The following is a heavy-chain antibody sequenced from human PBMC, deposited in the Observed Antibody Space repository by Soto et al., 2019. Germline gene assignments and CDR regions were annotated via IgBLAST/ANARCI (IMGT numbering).Heavy chain of an antibody. CDR1: GFSFKNYW. CDR2: IKYDGCQK. D-gene: IGHD6-25*01. V-gene: IGHV3-7*01. Sequence: EVKVVESGGTLVQPGGSLSLSCAASGFSFKNYWLTWVRQAPGKGLEWVGDIKYDGCQKEYGDSVKWRFTNSRDNIGEAVYLKLHSLRFDDATIEFCAIDPAAKEWGAFDNWGQGTKVTVSA. CDR3: AIDPAAKEWGAFDN. J-gene: IGHJ3*02.